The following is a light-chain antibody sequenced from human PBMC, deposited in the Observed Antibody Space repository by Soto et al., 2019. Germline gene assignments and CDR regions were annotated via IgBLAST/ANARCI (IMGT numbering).Light chain of an antibody. CDR3: QQYGSSGT. J-gene: IGKJ1*01. V-gene: IGKV3-20*01. CDR1: ESVSSSY. Sequence: RTRESVSSSYLAWYQQKPGQAPRLLIYGASNRATGIPDRFSGSGSGTDFTLTISRLEPEDFAVYYCQQYGSSGTFGQGTKVDIK. CDR2: GAS.